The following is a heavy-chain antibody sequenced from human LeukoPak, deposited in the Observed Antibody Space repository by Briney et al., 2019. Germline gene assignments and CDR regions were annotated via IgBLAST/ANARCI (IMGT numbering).Heavy chain of an antibody. J-gene: IGHJ2*01. V-gene: IGHV4-59*01. CDR2: IYYSGST. Sequence: SETLSLTCTVPGGSISSYYWSWIRQPPGKGLEWIGYIYYSGSTNYNPSLKSRVTISVDTSKNQFSLNLSSVTAADTAVYYCARVSGWSWYFDLWGRGTLVTVSS. CDR1: GGSISSYY. CDR3: ARVSGWSWYFDL. D-gene: IGHD6-19*01.